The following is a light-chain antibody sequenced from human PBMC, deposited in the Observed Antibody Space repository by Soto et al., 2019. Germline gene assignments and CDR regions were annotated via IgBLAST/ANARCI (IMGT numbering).Light chain of an antibody. CDR3: QQYYTNSWS. CDR2: WAS. Sequence: DIVMTQSPDSLAVSLGERATINCKSSQSVLYSPNNKNYLAWYQHKPGQPPKMLIYWASIRESGVPDRFSGSGSGTDFTLTISSLQSEDGAVYYCQQYYTNSWSFGQGTKVDI. V-gene: IGKV4-1*01. J-gene: IGKJ1*01. CDR1: QSVLYSPNNKNY.